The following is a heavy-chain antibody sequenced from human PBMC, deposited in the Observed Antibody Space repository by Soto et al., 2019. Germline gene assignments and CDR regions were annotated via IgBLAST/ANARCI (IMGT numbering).Heavy chain of an antibody. V-gene: IGHV4-4*07. J-gene: IGHJ4*02. CDR3: ARTVGAAYYFDF. CDR1: GDSMTKYY. D-gene: IGHD1-26*01. CDR2: IYTSGSN. Sequence: SETLSLTCNVSGDSMTKYYWSWIRQPAGKGLEWIGRIYTSGSNNYNPSLKSRVTMSIDTSNNHFSLNLKSVTAEDTAVYYCARTVGAAYYFDFWGQGALVTVSS.